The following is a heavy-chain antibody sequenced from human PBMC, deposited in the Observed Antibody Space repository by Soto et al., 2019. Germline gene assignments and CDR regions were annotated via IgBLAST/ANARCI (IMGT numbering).Heavy chain of an antibody. J-gene: IGHJ4*02. CDR2: IFPGDSDT. CDR1: GYSFPNYW. CDR3: ARTPPLSSSSWSQEFDY. Sequence: GESLKISCKGSGYSFPNYWIAWVRQMPGKGLEWMGLIFPGDSDTRYSPSFQGQVTISVDKSINTAYLQWNSLRASDTAIYYCARTPPLSSSSWSQEFDYWGRGTQVTAPQ. V-gene: IGHV5-51*01. D-gene: IGHD6-13*01.